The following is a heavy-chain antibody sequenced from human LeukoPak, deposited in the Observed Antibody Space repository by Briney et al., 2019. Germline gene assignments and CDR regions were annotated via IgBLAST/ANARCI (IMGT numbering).Heavy chain of an antibody. J-gene: IGHJ4*02. Sequence: GGSLRLSCVASGFTFDDYAMSWVRQAPGKGLEWVSAISGSGGSTYYADSVKGRFTISRDNSKNTLYLQMNSLRAEDTAVYYCAKDEQWLAPHSDYWGQGTLVTVSS. CDR2: ISGSGGST. CDR3: AKDEQWLAPHSDY. CDR1: GFTFDDYA. V-gene: IGHV3-23*01. D-gene: IGHD6-19*01.